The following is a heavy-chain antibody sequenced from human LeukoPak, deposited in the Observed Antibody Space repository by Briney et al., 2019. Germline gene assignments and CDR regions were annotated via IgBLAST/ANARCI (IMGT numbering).Heavy chain of an antibody. D-gene: IGHD2-15*01. V-gene: IGHV3-30*06. CDR3: ARVRDIVVVVAAGLVKGGGPIRY. Sequence: HPGRSLRLSCAASGFTFSSYGMHWVRQAPGKGLEWVAVISYDGSNKYYADSVKGRFTISRDNSKNTLYLQMNSLRAEDTAVYYCARVRDIVVVVAAGLVKGGGPIRYWGQGTLVTVSS. J-gene: IGHJ4*02. CDR1: GFTFSSYG. CDR2: ISYDGSNK.